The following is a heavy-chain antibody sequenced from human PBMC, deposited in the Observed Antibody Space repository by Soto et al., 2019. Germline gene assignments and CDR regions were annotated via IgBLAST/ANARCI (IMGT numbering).Heavy chain of an antibody. Sequence: SETLSVTCAVSGGSISSGDYYWSWIRQPPGKGLEWIGYIYHSGSTYYNPSLKSRVTISVDRSKNQFSLKLSSVTAADTAVYYCARTESGTFDPWGQGTPGHRLL. J-gene: IGHJ5*02. CDR2: IYHSGST. V-gene: IGHV4-30-2*01. CDR3: ARTESGTFDP. D-gene: IGHD1-7*01. CDR1: GGSISSGDYY.